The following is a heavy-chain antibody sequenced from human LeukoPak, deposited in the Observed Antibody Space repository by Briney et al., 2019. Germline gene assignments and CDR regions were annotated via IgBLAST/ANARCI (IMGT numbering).Heavy chain of an antibody. Sequence: ASVKVSCKASGGTFSSYAISWVRQAPGQGLEWMGGIIPIFGTANYAQKLQGRVTMTTDTSTSTAYMELRSLRSDDTAVYYCARWKKQWLDYWGQGTLVTVSS. D-gene: IGHD6-19*01. CDR1: GGTFSSYA. J-gene: IGHJ4*02. V-gene: IGHV1-69*05. CDR3: ARWKKQWLDY. CDR2: IIPIFGTA.